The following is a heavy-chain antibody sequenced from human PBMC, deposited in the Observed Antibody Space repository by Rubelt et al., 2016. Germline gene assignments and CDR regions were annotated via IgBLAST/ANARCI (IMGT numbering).Heavy chain of an antibody. D-gene: IGHD4-17*01. CDR3: AKKTNSRGDYGEIDY. V-gene: IGHV3-74*03. CDR2: IQTDESRT. Sequence: GGSLRLSCAASGFIFSSYWMYWARQVPGKGLVWVSHIQTDESRTTYADSVKGRFTISRDNSKNTLYLQMNSLRAEDTAVYYCAKKTNSRGDYGEIDYWGQGTLVTVSS. CDR1: GFIFSSYW. J-gene: IGHJ4*02.